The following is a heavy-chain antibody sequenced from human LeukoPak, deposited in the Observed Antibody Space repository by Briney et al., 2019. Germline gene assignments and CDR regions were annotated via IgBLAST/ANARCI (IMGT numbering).Heavy chain of an antibody. Sequence: GKSLRLSCAASGFIFRNYAMHWVRQAPGKGLEWVTVISYDGDNEYYIDSVKGRFTISRDNSKNMLYLQMNSLSPVDTAVYYCAREIASGSHYWGQGTLVTVSS. J-gene: IGHJ4*02. CDR1: GFIFRNYA. CDR3: AREIASGSHY. V-gene: IGHV3-30-3*01. D-gene: IGHD3-10*01. CDR2: ISYDGDNE.